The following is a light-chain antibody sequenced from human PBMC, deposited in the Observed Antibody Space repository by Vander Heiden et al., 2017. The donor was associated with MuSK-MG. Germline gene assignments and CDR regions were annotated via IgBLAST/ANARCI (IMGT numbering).Light chain of an antibody. CDR2: GAS. V-gene: IGKV3-20*01. CDR3: QQDGSSPLP. J-gene: IGKJ4*01. CDR1: QSVSSSY. Sequence: ELVLTQSPGTLSLSPGERATLSCRASQSVSSSYLAWYQQKPGQAPRLLIYGASSRATGIPDRFSGSGSGTDFTLTISRLEPEDFAVYYCQQDGSSPLPFGGGTKVEIK.